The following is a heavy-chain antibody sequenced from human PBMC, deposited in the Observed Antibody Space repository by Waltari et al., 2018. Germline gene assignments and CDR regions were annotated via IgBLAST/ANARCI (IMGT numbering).Heavy chain of an antibody. CDR3: ARWGGCSSTSCYNAHFDY. V-gene: IGHV4-30-2*01. CDR2: IYHSGST. J-gene: IGHJ4*02. CDR1: GGSISSGGYS. Sequence: QLQLQESGSGLVKPSQTLSLTCAVSGGSISSGGYSWSWIRQPPGKGLEWIGYIYHSGSTYYNPSLKSRVTISVDRSKNQFSLKLSSVTAADTAVYYCARWGGCSSTSCYNAHFDYWGQGTLVTVSS. D-gene: IGHD2-2*02.